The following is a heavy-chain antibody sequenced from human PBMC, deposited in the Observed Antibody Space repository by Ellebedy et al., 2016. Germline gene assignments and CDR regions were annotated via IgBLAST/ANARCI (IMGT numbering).Heavy chain of an antibody. Sequence: SETLSLTCAVYGGSFSGYYWSWIRQPPGKGLEWIGEINHSGSTNYNPSLKSRVTISVDTSKNQFSLKLSSVTAADTAVYYCARIPRAARRTYLDYWGQGTLVTVSS. CDR2: INHSGST. CDR3: ARIPRAARRTYLDY. CDR1: GGSFSGYY. J-gene: IGHJ4*02. V-gene: IGHV4-34*01. D-gene: IGHD6-6*01.